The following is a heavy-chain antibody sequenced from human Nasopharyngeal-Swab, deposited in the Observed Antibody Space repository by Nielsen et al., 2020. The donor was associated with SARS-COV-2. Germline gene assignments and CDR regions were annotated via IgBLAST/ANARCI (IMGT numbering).Heavy chain of an antibody. CDR2: INTNTGNP. CDR1: GYTFTSYA. Sequence: ASVKVSCKASGYTFTSYAMNWVRQAPGQGLEGMGWINTNTGNPTYAQGFTGRFVFSLDTSVSTAYLQISSLKAEDTAVYYCARESYDILTGPSYYYGMDVWGQGTTVTVSS. D-gene: IGHD3-9*01. V-gene: IGHV7-4-1*02. J-gene: IGHJ6*02. CDR3: ARESYDILTGPSYYYGMDV.